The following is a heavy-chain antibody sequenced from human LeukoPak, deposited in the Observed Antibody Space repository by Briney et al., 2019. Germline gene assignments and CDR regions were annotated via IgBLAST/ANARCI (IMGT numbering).Heavy chain of an antibody. Sequence: GASVKVSCKASGGTFSSYAISWVRQAPGQGLEWMGRIIPILGIANYAQKFQGRVTITADKSTSTAYMELSSLRSEDTAVYYCARDAYYDILTGYPDAFDIWGQGTMVTVSS. CDR2: IIPILGIA. D-gene: IGHD3-9*01. J-gene: IGHJ3*02. CDR3: ARDAYYDILTGYPDAFDI. CDR1: GGTFSSYA. V-gene: IGHV1-69*04.